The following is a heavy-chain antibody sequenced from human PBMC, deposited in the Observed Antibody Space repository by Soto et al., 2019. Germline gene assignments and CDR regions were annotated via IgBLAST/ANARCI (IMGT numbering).Heavy chain of an antibody. CDR1: GYTFTSYD. V-gene: IGHV1-8*01. CDR3: ARGPYVVTTVG. CDR2: MNPNSGNT. D-gene: IGHD4-17*01. J-gene: IGHJ4*02. Sequence: QVQLVQSGAEVKKPGASVKVSCKASGYTFTSYDINWVRQATGQGLEWMGWMNPNSGNTGYSQKFQGRVTMTRNTSVRTSYIELGSLRSEATAVYYCARGPYVVTTVGWGRGTVVIVCS.